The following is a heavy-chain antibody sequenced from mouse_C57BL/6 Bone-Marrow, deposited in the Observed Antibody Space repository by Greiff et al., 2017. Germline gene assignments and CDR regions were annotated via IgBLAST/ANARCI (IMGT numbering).Heavy chain of an antibody. CDR1: GYAFSSYW. CDR2: IYPGDGDT. V-gene: IGHV1-80*01. J-gene: IGHJ4*01. CDR3: AREGSNYAMDY. Sequence: VQLVESGAELVKPGASVKISCKASGYAFSSYWMNWVRQRPGKGLEWIGQIYPGDGDTNYNGKFKGKATLTADKSSSTAYMQLSSLTSEDSAVYFCAREGSNYAMDYWGQGTSVTVSS.